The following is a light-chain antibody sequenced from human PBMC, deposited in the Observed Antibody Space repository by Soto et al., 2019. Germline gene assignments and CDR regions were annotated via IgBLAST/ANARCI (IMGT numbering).Light chain of an antibody. CDR3: QHLNKHLFS. CDR1: QDISNY. J-gene: IGKJ3*01. Sequence: DIQLTQSPSFLSASVGDRVTITCRASQDISNYLAWYQQQPGKAPKLLIYAASTLQTRVPSRFSSSGSGTELTLTISSLLPEDFATYYYQHLNKHLFSFGPGTKLGIK. V-gene: IGKV1-9*01. CDR2: AAS.